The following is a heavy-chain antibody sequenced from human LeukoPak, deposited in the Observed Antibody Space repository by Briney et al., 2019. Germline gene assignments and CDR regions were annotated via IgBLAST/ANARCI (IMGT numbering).Heavy chain of an antibody. V-gene: IGHV1-18*01. CDR3: ARNYDFWSGYDTDYYYYMDV. J-gene: IGHJ6*03. CDR2: ISAYNGNT. CDR1: GYTFTSYG. Sequence: GASVKVSCKAAGYTFTSYGISWVRQAPGQGLEWMGWISAYNGNTNYAQKLQGRVTMTTDTSTSTAYMELRSLRSDDTAVYSCARNYDFWSGYDTDYYYYMDVWGKGTTVTVSS. D-gene: IGHD3-3*01.